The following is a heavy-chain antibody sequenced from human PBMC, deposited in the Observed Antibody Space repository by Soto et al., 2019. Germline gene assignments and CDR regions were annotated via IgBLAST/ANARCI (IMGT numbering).Heavy chain of an antibody. D-gene: IGHD6-19*01. V-gene: IGHV4-38-2*01. Sequence: NPSETLSLTCAVSGYSISSGYYWGWIRQPPGKGLEWIGSIYHSGSTYYNPSLKSRATISVDTSKNQFSLKLSSVTAADTAVYYCARAWYSSGPEWFDPWGQGTLVTVSS. J-gene: IGHJ5*02. CDR3: ARAWYSSGPEWFDP. CDR2: IYHSGST. CDR1: GYSISSGYY.